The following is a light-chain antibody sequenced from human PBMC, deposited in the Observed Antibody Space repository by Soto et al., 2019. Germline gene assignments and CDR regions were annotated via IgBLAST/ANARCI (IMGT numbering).Light chain of an antibody. J-gene: IGLJ1*01. CDR1: SSDVGGYNY. CDR2: EVS. CDR3: SSYTSSSTLV. Sequence: ALTQPASVSGSPGQSITISCTGTSSDVGGYNYVSWYQQRPGKAPKLMIYEVSNRPSGVSNRFSGSKSGNTASLTISGLQAEDEADYYCSSYTSSSTLVFGTGTKVTVL. V-gene: IGLV2-14*01.